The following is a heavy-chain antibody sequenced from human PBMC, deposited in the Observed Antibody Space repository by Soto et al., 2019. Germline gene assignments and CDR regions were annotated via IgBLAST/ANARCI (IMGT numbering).Heavy chain of an antibody. CDR3: ARVVTVVKSFHYWYFDL. D-gene: IGHD2-15*01. CDR2: IIPIFGTA. Sequence: QVQLVQSGAAVKKPGSSVKVSCKASGGTFSSYAISWVRQAPGQGLEWMGGIIPIFGTANYAQKFPGRVTITADESTSAAYMELSSLRSEHTAVYYCARVVTVVKSFHYWYFDLWGRGTLVTVSS. CDR1: GGTFSSYA. V-gene: IGHV1-69*12. J-gene: IGHJ2*01.